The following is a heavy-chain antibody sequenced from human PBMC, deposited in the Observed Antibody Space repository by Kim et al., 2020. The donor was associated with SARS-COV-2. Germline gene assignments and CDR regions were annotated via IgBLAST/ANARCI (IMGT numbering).Heavy chain of an antibody. J-gene: IGHJ3*02. Sequence: KYSQKFQGRVTITRDTSASTAYMELSSLRSEDTAVYYCARDPRGDDAFDIWGQGTMVTVSS. CDR3: ARDPRGDDAFDI. V-gene: IGHV1-3*01. D-gene: IGHD3-10*01.